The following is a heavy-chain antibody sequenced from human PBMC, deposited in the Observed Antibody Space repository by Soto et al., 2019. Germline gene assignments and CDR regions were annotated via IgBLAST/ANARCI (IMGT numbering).Heavy chain of an antibody. V-gene: IGHV3-15*01. D-gene: IGHD3-3*02. CDR2: IKSKPDGGTT. J-gene: IGHJ5*02. CDR1: GFTFRNAW. Sequence: GGSLRLSCAASGFTFRNAWMSWVRQAPGKGLEWVGRIKSKPDGGTTDYAAPVRDRFTISRDDSKNTLYLQMNSLKTEDTAVYYCTTGLAGTWGQGTLVTVSS. CDR3: TTGLAGT.